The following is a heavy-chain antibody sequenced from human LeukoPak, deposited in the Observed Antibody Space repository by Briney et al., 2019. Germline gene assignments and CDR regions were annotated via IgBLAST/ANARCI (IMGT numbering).Heavy chain of an antibody. D-gene: IGHD3-10*01. Sequence: GESLKISCKGSGYSFTSYWIGWVRQMPGKGLEWMWIIYPGDSETRYSPSFQGQVTISADKSISTAYLQWSSLKASDTAMYYCARLYYGSGSLYYFDYWGQGTLVTVSS. CDR1: GYSFTSYW. CDR2: IYPGDSET. V-gene: IGHV5-51*01. CDR3: ARLYYGSGSLYYFDY. J-gene: IGHJ4*02.